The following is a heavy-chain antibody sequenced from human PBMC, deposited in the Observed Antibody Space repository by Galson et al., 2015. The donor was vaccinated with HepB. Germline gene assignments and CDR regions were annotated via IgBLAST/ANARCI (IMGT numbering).Heavy chain of an antibody. Sequence: LSLTCTVSGDSISSYYWSWIRQPPGKGLEWIGYIYYSGSTNYNPSLKSRVTISVDTSKNQFSLKLSSVTAADTAVYYCARNGYCSGGSCLFDYWGQGTLVTVSS. D-gene: IGHD2-15*01. CDR2: IYYSGST. J-gene: IGHJ4*02. V-gene: IGHV4-59*08. CDR3: ARNGYCSGGSCLFDY. CDR1: GDSISSYY.